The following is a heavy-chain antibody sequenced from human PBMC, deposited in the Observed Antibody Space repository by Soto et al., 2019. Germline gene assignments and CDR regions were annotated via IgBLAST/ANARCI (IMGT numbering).Heavy chain of an antibody. D-gene: IGHD5-12*01. Sequence: GGSLRLSCAASGFTFSNAWMSWVGQAPGKGLEWVGRIISKTDGGTTDYAAPVTGRFTISRDDSKNTVYLQMNSLKTEDTAVYYCTTNRGYSFDYWGQGTLVTVSS. CDR1: GFTFSNAW. CDR2: IISKTDGGTT. CDR3: TTNRGYSFDY. J-gene: IGHJ4*02. V-gene: IGHV3-15*01.